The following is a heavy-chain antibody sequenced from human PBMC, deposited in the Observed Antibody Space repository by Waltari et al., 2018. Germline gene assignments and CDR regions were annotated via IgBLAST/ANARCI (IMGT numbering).Heavy chain of an antibody. D-gene: IGHD3-16*02. CDR2: IRYDGSNK. CDR1: GFTFSSYG. Sequence: VVQPGGSLRLSCAASGFTFSSYGMHWVRQAPGKGLEWVAFIRYDGSNKYYADSVKGRFTISRDNYKNTLYMKMNSLRAEDTAVYYCANQDRTFGGVIAPDYWGQGTLVTVSS. J-gene: IGHJ4*02. CDR3: ANQDRTFGGVIAPDY. V-gene: IGHV3-30*02.